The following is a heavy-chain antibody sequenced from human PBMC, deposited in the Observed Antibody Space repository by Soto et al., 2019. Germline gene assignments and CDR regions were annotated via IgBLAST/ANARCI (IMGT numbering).Heavy chain of an antibody. CDR2: VSETGTVT. J-gene: IGHJ4*02. V-gene: IGHV3-23*01. Sequence: ASETLSLTCTVSGGSVSSSSYYWSWVRQAPGKGLEWVSTVSETGTVTYYADSVKGRFTISRDNSRNTLYLQLNNLRAEDTAVYYCVTGSSGTRGEDFWGPGALVTVSS. CDR1: GGSVSSSSYY. CDR3: VTGSSGTRGEDF. D-gene: IGHD3-16*01.